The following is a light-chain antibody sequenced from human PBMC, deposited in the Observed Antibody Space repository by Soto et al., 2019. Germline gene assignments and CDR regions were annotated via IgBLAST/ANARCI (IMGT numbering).Light chain of an antibody. J-gene: IGLJ2*01. CDR1: SSDVGFYNR. Sequence: QSALTQPPSVSGSAGQSVTISCTGTSSDVGFYNRVSWYQQPPGAAPKLMIYEVSNLASGVPDRFSGSKSGDTASLTISGLQAEDEADYYCSSYTTSDTRIFGGGTKLTVL. V-gene: IGLV2-18*02. CDR2: EVS. CDR3: SSYTTSDTRI.